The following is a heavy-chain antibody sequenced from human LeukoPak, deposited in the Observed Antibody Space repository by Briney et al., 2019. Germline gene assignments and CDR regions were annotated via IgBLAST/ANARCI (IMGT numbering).Heavy chain of an antibody. CDR2: IYYSGST. D-gene: IGHD3-22*01. J-gene: IGHJ4*02. Sequence: NPSETLSLTCTVSGGSISSYYWSWIRQPPGKGLEWIGYIYYSGSTNYNPSLKSRVTISVDTSKNQFSLKLSSVTAADTAVYYCARGGYYYDSSGCLDYWGQGTLVTVSS. V-gene: IGHV4-59*01. CDR1: GGSISSYY. CDR3: ARGGYYYDSSGCLDY.